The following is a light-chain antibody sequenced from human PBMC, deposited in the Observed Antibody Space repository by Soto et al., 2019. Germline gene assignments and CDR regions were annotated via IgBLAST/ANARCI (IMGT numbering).Light chain of an antibody. CDR1: SNDVGAYNF. Sequence: QSVLTQPASVSGSPGQSITISCSGTSNDVGAYNFVSWYQAHPGRAPKLIISEVTVRPSGISHRFSGSKSGNSASLTISGLQAEDEADYYCTSYTTSNTPYGFGSGTKVTVL. J-gene: IGLJ1*01. CDR3: TSYTTSNTPYG. CDR2: EVT. V-gene: IGLV2-14*01.